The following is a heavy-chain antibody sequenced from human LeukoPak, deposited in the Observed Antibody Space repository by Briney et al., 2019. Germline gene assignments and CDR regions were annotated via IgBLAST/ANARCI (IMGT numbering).Heavy chain of an antibody. CDR1: GFTFSSYS. CDR2: IRSSSSTI. CDR3: AKDRDSPHRYGMDV. D-gene: IGHD2-21*02. J-gene: IGHJ6*02. Sequence: GGSLRLSCAASGFTFSSYSMNWVRQAPGKGLEWVSYIRSSSSTIYYADSVKGRFTISRDNAKNSLYLQMNSLRAEDTALYYCAKDRDSPHRYGMDVWGQGTTVTVSS. V-gene: IGHV3-48*04.